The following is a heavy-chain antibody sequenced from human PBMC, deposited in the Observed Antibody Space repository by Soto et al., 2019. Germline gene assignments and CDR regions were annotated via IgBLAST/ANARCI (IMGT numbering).Heavy chain of an antibody. CDR3: TRDRSSSFYYYYYMDV. Sequence: GGSLRLSCAASGFTVSYNYMSWVRQAPGKGLEWVSVIDSEDNTYYADSVKGRFTISRDNSKNTLYLQMNSLRVEDTAVYYCTRDRSSSFYYYYYMDVWGKGTTVTVSS. J-gene: IGHJ6*03. CDR2: IDSEDNT. V-gene: IGHV3-66*01. D-gene: IGHD6-6*01. CDR1: GFTVSYNY.